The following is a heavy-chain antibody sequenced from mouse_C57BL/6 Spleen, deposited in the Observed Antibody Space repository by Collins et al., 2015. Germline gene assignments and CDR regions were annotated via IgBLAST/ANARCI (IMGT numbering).Heavy chain of an antibody. Sequence: PESISRIYPGSGNTYYNEKFKGKATLTAEKASSTAYMQLSSLTSEDSAVYFCAREGLYYGRTCGAMDYWGQGTSVTVSS. CDR3: AREGLYYGRTCGAMDY. CDR2: IYPGSGNT. J-gene: IGHJ4*01. V-gene: IGHV1-76*01. D-gene: IGHD1-1*01.